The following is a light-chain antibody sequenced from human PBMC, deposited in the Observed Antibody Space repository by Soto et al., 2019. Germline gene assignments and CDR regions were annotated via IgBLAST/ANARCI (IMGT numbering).Light chain of an antibody. V-gene: IGKV3-15*01. Sequence: EIVMTQSPATLSVSPGERATLSCRASQSVSSSLAWYQQKPGQAPRLLIYGASTRATGIPARFSGSGSGTEFTLTISSLQSEDFAVYYCQQYNNWPLTFVGGTKVEIK. CDR3: QQYNNWPLT. J-gene: IGKJ4*01. CDR1: QSVSSS. CDR2: GAS.